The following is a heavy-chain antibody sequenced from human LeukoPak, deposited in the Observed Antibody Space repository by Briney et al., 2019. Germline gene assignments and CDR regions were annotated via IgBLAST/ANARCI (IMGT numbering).Heavy chain of an antibody. J-gene: IGHJ6*03. D-gene: IGHD3-10*01. Sequence: PSETLSLTCAVSGGSISSSNWWSWVRQPPGKGLEWIGEIYHSGSTNYNPSLKSRVTISVDKSKNQFSLKLSSVTAADTAVYYCARDIPPYYGSGSYMDVWGKGTTVTVSS. CDR2: IYHSGST. CDR1: GGSISSSNW. CDR3: ARDIPPYYGSGSYMDV. V-gene: IGHV4-4*02.